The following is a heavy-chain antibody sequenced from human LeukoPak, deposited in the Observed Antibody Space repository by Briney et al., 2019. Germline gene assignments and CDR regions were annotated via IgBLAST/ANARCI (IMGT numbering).Heavy chain of an antibody. CDR3: VKGGYSSGRYFYYYMDV. Sequence: GGSLRLSCAASGFTFSNYAMSWVRQAPGKGLEWVSTFSFNGVTTYYADSAKGRFTISRDNSKNTVYLQMNNLRAEDTAVYYCVKGGYSSGRYFYYYMDVWGEGTTVTVSS. CDR1: GFTFSNYA. D-gene: IGHD5-18*01. J-gene: IGHJ6*03. V-gene: IGHV3-23*01. CDR2: FSFNGVTT.